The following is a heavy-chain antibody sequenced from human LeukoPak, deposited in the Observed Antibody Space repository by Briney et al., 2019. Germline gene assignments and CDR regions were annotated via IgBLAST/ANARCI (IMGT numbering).Heavy chain of an antibody. V-gene: IGHV1-46*01. J-gene: IGHJ4*02. D-gene: IGHD3-9*01. CDR2: INPSGSST. Sequence: ASVKVSCKASGYSFTSHYMHWVRQAPGQGLEWMGLINPSGSSTLYAQKFQGRVTMTRNTSISTAYMELSSLRSEDTAVYYCARGNGPYYDILTGYYDGYNPGTDYWGQGTLVTVSS. CDR1: GYSFTSHY. CDR3: ARGNGPYYDILTGYYDGYNPGTDY.